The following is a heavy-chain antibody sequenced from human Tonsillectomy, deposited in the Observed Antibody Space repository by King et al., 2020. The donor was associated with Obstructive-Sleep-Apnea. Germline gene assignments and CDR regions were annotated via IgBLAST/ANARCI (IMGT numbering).Heavy chain of an antibody. CDR1: GFTFSDYY. CDR3: ARGDVVRGVITDY. CDR2: ISRSDSTI. J-gene: IGHJ4*02. V-gene: IGHV3-11*01. Sequence: VQLVESGGGLVKPGGSLRLSCAASGFTFSDYYMIWIRQSPGKGLEWVSYISRSDSTIYYADSVKGRFTISRDNGKNSLYLQMNSLRAEDTAVYYCARGDVVRGVITDYWGQGTLVTVSS. D-gene: IGHD3-10*01.